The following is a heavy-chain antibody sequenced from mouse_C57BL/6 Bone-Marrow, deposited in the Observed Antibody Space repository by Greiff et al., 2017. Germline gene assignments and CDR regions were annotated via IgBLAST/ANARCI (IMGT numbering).Heavy chain of an antibody. CDR1: GFTFSSYG. J-gene: IGHJ1*03. D-gene: IGHD2-4*01. CDR3: ARDEYEGYFDV. Sequence: EVMLVESGGDLVKPGGSLKLSCAASGFTFSSYGMSWVRQTPDKRLEWVATISSGGSYTYYPENVKGRFTISRDNAKNSLYLQMSSLKSEDTAMYYCARDEYEGYFDVWGTGTTVTVSS. CDR2: ISSGGSYT. V-gene: IGHV5-6*01.